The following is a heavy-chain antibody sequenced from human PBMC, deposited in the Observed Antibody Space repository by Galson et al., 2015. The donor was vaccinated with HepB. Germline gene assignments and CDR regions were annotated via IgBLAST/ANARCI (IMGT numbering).Heavy chain of an antibody. V-gene: IGHV3-48*04. J-gene: IGHJ4*02. CDR2: ISSSGKTI. CDR3: AGVGRVLHRYFDY. Sequence: SLRLSCAASGFTFSGYSMNWVRRAPGKGLEWVSYISSSGKTIYYADSVKGRFTISRDNAKNSLSLQMNSLRAEDAAVYHCAGVGRVLHRYFDYWGQGTLVTVSS. CDR1: GFTFSGYS. D-gene: IGHD2/OR15-2a*01.